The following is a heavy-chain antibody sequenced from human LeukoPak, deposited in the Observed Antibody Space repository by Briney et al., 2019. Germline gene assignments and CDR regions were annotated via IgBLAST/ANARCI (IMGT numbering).Heavy chain of an antibody. Sequence: SVKVSCKASGGTFSIYAISWVRQAPGQGLEWMGGIIPIFGIANYAQKFQGRVTITADKSTSTAYMEVRSLRAEDTAVYYCERERVGYGDYYCMDVWGQGTSVTVSS. CDR2: IIPIFGIA. J-gene: IGHJ6*02. CDR1: GGTFSIYA. V-gene: IGHV1-69*10. CDR3: ERERVGYGDYYCMDV. D-gene: IGHD4-17*01.